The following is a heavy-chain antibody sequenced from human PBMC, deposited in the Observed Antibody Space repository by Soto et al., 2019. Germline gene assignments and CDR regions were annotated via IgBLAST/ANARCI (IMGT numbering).Heavy chain of an antibody. Sequence: QVQLVQSGAEVKKPGSSVKVSCKASGGTFSSYAISWVRQAPGQGLEWMGGIIPIFGTANYAQKFQGRVTITADESTSTAYMELSSLRSDDTAVYYCAREDGYNVGAPFDYWGQGTLVTVSS. CDR3: AREDGYNVGAPFDY. J-gene: IGHJ4*02. D-gene: IGHD5-12*01. CDR2: IIPIFGTA. V-gene: IGHV1-69*01. CDR1: GGTFSSYA.